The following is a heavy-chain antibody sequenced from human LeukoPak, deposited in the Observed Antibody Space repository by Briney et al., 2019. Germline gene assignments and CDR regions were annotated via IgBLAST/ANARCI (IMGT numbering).Heavy chain of an antibody. CDR2: ISAYNGNT. CDR3: ARNPHYYDSSGCHPTTHFDY. Sequence: ASVKVSCKASGYTFTSSGISWVRQAPGQGLEWMGWISAYNGNTNYAQKLQGRVTMTTDTSTSTAYMELRSLRSDDTAVYYCARNPHYYDSSGCHPTTHFDYWGQGTLVTVSS. CDR1: GYTFTSSG. V-gene: IGHV1-18*01. J-gene: IGHJ4*02. D-gene: IGHD3-22*01.